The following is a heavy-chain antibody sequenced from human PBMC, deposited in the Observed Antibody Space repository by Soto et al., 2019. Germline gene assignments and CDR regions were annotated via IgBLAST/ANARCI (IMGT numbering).Heavy chain of an antibody. CDR1: GFSFSSYA. Sequence: EVQLLESGGGLVQPGGSLRLSCAASGFSFSSYAMVWVRQAPGKGLELVSVISARGGSLYFAVAVKGRFTIYRDNSKNVLSLEMISLRAEDTATYFCATGSIEYSASVDNWGQGTLVVVSS. J-gene: IGHJ4*02. CDR2: ISARGGSL. CDR3: ATGSIEYSASVDN. V-gene: IGHV3-23*01. D-gene: IGHD5-12*01.